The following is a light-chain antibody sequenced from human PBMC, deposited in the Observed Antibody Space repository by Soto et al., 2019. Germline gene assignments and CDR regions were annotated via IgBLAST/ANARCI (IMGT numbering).Light chain of an antibody. J-gene: IGKJ4*01. CDR3: QQSYSTPT. CDR2: GAS. CDR1: QSVSNF. V-gene: IGKV3-15*01. Sequence: EVVMTQSPATLSVSPGERATLFCRASQSVSNFLAWYQQKPGQAPRLLIYGASTRATGIPARFSGSGSGTEFTLTISSLQSEDFATYYCQQSYSTPTFGGGTKVEIK.